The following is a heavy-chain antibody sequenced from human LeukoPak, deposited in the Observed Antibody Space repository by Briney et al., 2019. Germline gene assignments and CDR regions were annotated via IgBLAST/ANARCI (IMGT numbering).Heavy chain of an antibody. CDR1: GFIFTTYA. D-gene: IGHD3-10*01. Sequence: PGGSLRLSCAASGFIFTTYAMIWVRQAPGKGLEWVSSIGGGGYTTYYADSVRGRFTISRDNSKNSMYLQMSSLRAEDTAIYYCAEVESSYCRIWGQGTLVTVSS. J-gene: IGHJ4*02. V-gene: IGHV3-23*01. CDR3: AEVESSYCRI. CDR2: IGGGGYTT.